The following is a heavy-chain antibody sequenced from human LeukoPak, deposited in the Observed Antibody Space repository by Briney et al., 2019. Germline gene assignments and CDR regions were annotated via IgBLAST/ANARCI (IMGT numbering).Heavy chain of an antibody. V-gene: IGHV4-30-2*01. CDR2: IYHSGST. J-gene: IGHJ5*02. Sequence: SWIRQPPGKGLEWIGYIYHSGSTYYNPSLKSRVTISVDRSKNQFSLKLSSVTAADTAVYYCARDPPGNRGPWGQGTLVTVSS. CDR3: ARDPPGNRGP. D-gene: IGHD2/OR15-2a*01.